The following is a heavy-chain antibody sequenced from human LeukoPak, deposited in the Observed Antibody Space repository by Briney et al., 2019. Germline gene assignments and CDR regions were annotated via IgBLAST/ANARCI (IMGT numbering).Heavy chain of an antibody. CDR1: GFTFSNYA. V-gene: IGHV3-30*04. J-gene: IGHJ6*02. CDR3: ARAPVQATDWRGNFYYYYGMDV. D-gene: IGHD1-1*01. CDR2: ISYDGSNK. Sequence: GGSLRLSCAASGFTFSNYAIHWVRQAPGKGLEWVAVISYDGSNKYYIDSVKGRLTISRDNFKNTLYLQMNSLRTEDTAVYYCARAPVQATDWRGNFYYYYGMDVWGQGTTVTVSS.